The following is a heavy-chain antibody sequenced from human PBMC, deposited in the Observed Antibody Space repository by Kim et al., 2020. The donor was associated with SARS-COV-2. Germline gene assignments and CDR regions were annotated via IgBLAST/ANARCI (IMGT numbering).Heavy chain of an antibody. D-gene: IGHD3-22*01. CDR1: GDSISPYY. Sequence: SETLSLTCTVSGDSISPYYWSWIRQPPGKGLEYIGYIYYSGSTNYNPSLKSRVTISVDTSKNQFSLKLSSVTAADTAVYYCARDLLTTTYYYDSSDYPWG. V-gene: IGHV4-59*01. CDR3: ARDLLTTTYYYDSSDYP. CDR2: IYYSGST. J-gene: IGHJ5*02.